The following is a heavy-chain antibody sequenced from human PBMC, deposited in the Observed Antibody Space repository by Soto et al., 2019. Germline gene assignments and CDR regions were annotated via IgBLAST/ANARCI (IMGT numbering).Heavy chain of an antibody. D-gene: IGHD6-19*01. V-gene: IGHV3-30-3*01. CDR2: ISYDGSNK. CDR3: ARGAGIAVAGTSFDY. CDR1: GFTFSSYT. Sequence: QVQLVESGGGVVQPGRSLRLSCAASGFTFSSYTMHWVRQAPGKGLEWVALISYDGSNKYYADSVKGRFTISRDNSKNTLSLQMNSLRAEATAVYYCARGAGIAVAGTSFDYWGQGTLVTVSS. J-gene: IGHJ4*02.